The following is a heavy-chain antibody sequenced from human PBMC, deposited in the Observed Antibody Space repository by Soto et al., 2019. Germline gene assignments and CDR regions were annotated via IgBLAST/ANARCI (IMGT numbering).Heavy chain of an antibody. D-gene: IGHD5-12*01. CDR1: GFSLSTRGVG. CDR2: IFWDDDK. CDR3: AHRSRGYAYYFDQ. J-gene: IGHJ4*02. Sequence: QITLKESVPKLVKPTQTLTLTCSFSGFSLSTRGVGVGWIRQPPGKALEWLALIFWDDDKGYSPSLRSRLSNTEDTSKNQVVLTMTNMDPFDTATYYCAHRSRGYAYYFDQWGQGTLVAPSS. V-gene: IGHV2-5*02.